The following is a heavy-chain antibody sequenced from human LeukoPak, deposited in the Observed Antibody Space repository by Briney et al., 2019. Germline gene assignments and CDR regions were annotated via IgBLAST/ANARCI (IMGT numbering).Heavy chain of an antibody. V-gene: IGHV4-59*01. CDR1: GGSISSDY. Sequence: SETLSLTCTVSGGSISSDYWSWIRQPPGKGLEWIGYIYYSGSTNYNPYLKSRVTISVDTSKNQFSLKLSSVTAADTAVYYCARDRDAFDIWGQGTMVTVSS. J-gene: IGHJ3*02. CDR3: ARDRDAFDI. CDR2: IYYSGST.